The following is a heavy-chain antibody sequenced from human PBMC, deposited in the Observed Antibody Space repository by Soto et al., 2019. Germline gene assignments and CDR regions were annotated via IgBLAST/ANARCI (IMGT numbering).Heavy chain of an antibody. D-gene: IGHD2-15*01. V-gene: IGHV4-34*01. CDR1: GGSFSGHY. CDR3: ARDIASYAYGEGY. CDR2: VNHSGGT. J-gene: IGHJ4*02. Sequence: SETLSPTCAVYGGSFSGHYWSWIRQPAGKGLEWIGDVNHSGGTNYNPSLKSRVTMSVETSKNQFSLKLSSVTAADTAVYYCARDIASYAYGEGYWGQGIQVTVSS.